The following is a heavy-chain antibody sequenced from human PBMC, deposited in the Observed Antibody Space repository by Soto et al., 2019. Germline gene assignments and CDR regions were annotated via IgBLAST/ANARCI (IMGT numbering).Heavy chain of an antibody. CDR2: IYYSGST. Sequence: SETLSLTCTVSGGSISSGGYYWSWIRQHPGKGLEWIGYIYYSGSTYYNPSLKSRVTISVDTSKNQFSLKLSSVTAADTAVYYCARGRIVVVVAATRGYVFDIWGQGTMVTVSS. CDR3: ARGRIVVVVAATRGYVFDI. CDR1: GGSISSGGYY. V-gene: IGHV4-31*03. D-gene: IGHD2-15*01. J-gene: IGHJ3*02.